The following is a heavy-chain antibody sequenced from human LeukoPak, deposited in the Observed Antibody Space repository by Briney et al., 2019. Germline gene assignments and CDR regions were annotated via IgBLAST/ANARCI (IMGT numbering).Heavy chain of an antibody. J-gene: IGHJ4*02. CDR3: ARSYDSSGYPDY. CDR2: IYPGDSDT. V-gene: IGHV5-51*01. Sequence: PGESLKISCKGSGYSFTSYWIGWVRQMPRKGLEWMGIIYPGDSDTRYSPSFQGQVTFSADKSISTAYPQWSSLKASDTAMYYCARSYDSSGYPDYWGQGTLVTVSS. D-gene: IGHD3-22*01. CDR1: GYSFTSYW.